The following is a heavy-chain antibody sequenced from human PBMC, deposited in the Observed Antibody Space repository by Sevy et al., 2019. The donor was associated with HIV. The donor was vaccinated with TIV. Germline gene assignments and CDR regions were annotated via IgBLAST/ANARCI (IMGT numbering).Heavy chain of an antibody. J-gene: IGHJ4*02. CDR2: IYHSGSS. CDR1: SYSISSDCY. D-gene: IGHD6-19*01. V-gene: IGHV4-38-2*01. Sequence: SETLSLTCAVSSYSISSDCYWGWIRQPPGKGLEWIESIYHSGSSHYNPSHKSRVTISVDTSKNQFSLKLSSVTAADTAVYYCARAIGTQVAGLYYFDYWGQGTLVTVSS. CDR3: ARAIGTQVAGLYYFDY.